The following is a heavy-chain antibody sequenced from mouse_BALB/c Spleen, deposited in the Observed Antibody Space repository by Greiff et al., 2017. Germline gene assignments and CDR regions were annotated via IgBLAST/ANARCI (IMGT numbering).Heavy chain of an antibody. D-gene: IGHD1-1*01. Sequence: QVQLKQSGAELAKPGASVKMSCKASGYTFTSYWMHWVKQRPGQGLEWIGYINPSTGYTEYNQKFKDKATLTADKSSSTAYMQLSSLTSEDSAVYYCARFATSYAIDYWGQGTSVTVSS. CDR3: ARFATSYAIDY. J-gene: IGHJ4*01. CDR1: GYTFTSYW. V-gene: IGHV1-7*01. CDR2: INPSTGYT.